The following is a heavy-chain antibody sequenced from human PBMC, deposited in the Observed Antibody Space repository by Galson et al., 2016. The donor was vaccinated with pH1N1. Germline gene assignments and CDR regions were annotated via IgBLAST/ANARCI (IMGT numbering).Heavy chain of an antibody. CDR1: GFTFSSYW. D-gene: IGHD1-26*01. CDR3: ARVRPEWELGGNWFDP. CDR2: IKQDGSAK. J-gene: IGHJ5*02. V-gene: IGHV3-7*01. Sequence: SLRLSCAASGFTFSSYWMSWVRQAPGKGLEWVANIKQDGSAKYSVDSVKGRFTISRDNAKNSLYLQMNTLRAEDTAVYYCARVRPEWELGGNWFDPWGQGTLVTVSS.